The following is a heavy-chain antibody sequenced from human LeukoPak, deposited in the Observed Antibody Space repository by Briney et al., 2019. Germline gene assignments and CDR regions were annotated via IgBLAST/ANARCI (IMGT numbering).Heavy chain of an antibody. CDR1: GYNLISYG. V-gene: IGHV1-18*01. CDR3: ARSGFCTSSSCYRESDGLDF. D-gene: IGHD2-2*01. CDR2: VSGYNGNT. Sequence: ASAKVSCKASGYNLISYGVSWVRQAPGQGLEWMGWVSGYNGNTNYAQKMEYRVIMTTDPATSTAYMELRDLRSGDTAVYYCARSGFCTSSSCYRESDGLDFWGQGTMVTVSS. J-gene: IGHJ3*01.